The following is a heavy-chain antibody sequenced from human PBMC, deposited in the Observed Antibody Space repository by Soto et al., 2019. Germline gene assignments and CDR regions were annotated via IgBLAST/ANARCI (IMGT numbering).Heavy chain of an antibody. J-gene: IGHJ6*02. V-gene: IGHV3-53*01. CDR2: IYSGGST. CDR1: GFTVSSNY. Sequence: GGSLRLSCAASGFTVSSNYMSWVRQAPGKGLEWVSVIYSGGSTYYADSVKGRFTISRDNSKNTLYLQMNSLRAEDTAVYYCARDWVKLGLPKYYYGMDVWGQGTTVTVSS. D-gene: IGHD2-15*01. CDR3: ARDWVKLGLPKYYYGMDV.